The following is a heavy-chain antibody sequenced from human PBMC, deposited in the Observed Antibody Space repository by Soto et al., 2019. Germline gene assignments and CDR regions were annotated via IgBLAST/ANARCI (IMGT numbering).Heavy chain of an antibody. V-gene: IGHV1-46*01. CDR2: INPSGGST. CDR3: AREFKTGRSHYYGMDV. CDR1: GYTFTSYY. J-gene: IGHJ6*02. Sequence: GASVKVSCKASGYTFTSYYMHWVRQAPGQGLEWMGIINPSGGSTSYAQKFQGRVTMTRDTSTSTVYMELSSLRSEDTAVYYCAREFKTGRSHYYGMDVWGQGTTVTVSS.